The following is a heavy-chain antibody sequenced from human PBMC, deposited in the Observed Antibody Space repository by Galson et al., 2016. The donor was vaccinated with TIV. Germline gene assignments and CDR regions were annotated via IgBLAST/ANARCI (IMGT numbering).Heavy chain of an antibody. CDR2: IDWDDDK. V-gene: IGHV2-70*11. D-gene: IGHD3-22*01. CDR1: GFSLTTTGMC. J-gene: IGHJ4*02. Sequence: PALVKPTQTLTLTCAFSGFSLTTTGMCVTWIRQPPGKALEWLARIDWDDDKSYTSSLKTRLTISKDTSKNQVVLTMTNMDPVDTATYYCARISGYYDSSGHYIPRSFDYWGQGTLVTVSS. CDR3: ARISGYYDSSGHYIPRSFDY.